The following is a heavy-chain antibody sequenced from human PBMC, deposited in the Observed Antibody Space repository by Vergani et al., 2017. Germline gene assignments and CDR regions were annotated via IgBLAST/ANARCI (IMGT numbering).Heavy chain of an antibody. CDR2: IWYDGSNK. V-gene: IGHV3-33*06. J-gene: IGHJ6*02. CDR3: AKDQRYVYYYDSSGYYYGRFWAIDQKYGMDV. CDR1: GFTFSSYG. Sequence: QVQLVESGGGVVQPGRSLRLSCAASGFTFSSYGMHWVRQAPGKGLEWVAVIWYDGSNKYYADSVKGRFTISRDNSKNTLYLQMNSLRAEDTAVYYCAKDQRYVYYYDSSGYYYGRFWAIDQKYGMDVWGQGTTVTVSS. D-gene: IGHD3-22*01.